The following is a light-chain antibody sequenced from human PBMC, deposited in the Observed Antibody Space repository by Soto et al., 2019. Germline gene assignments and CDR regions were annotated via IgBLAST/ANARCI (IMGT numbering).Light chain of an antibody. Sequence: QSVLTQPASVSGSPGQSITISCTGTTSDVGGYNYVSWYQHHPGKAPKLMIYEVSNRPSGVSKRFSGSKSGNTASLTISGLQAEDEADYYCSSYRSSSIRVFGGGTKVTVL. CDR3: SSYRSSSIRV. CDR2: EVS. CDR1: TSDVGGYNY. V-gene: IGLV2-14*01. J-gene: IGLJ3*02.